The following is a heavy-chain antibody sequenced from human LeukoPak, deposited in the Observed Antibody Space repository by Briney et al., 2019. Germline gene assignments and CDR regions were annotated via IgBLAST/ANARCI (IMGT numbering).Heavy chain of an antibody. CDR3: AKDSSTGDYYMDV. CDR1: GFTFSSYS. V-gene: IGHV3-43*01. Sequence: GGSLRLSCAASGFTFSSYSMNWVRQAPGKGLEWVSLISWDGGSKYYADSVKGRFTISRDNSKNSLYLQMNSLRTEDTASYYCAKDSSTGDYYMDVWGKGTTVTVSS. CDR2: ISWDGGSK. J-gene: IGHJ6*03. D-gene: IGHD2-2*01.